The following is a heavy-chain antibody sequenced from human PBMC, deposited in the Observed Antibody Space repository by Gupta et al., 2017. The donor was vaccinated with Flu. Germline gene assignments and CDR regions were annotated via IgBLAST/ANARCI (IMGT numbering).Heavy chain of an antibody. CDR3: AKAGIWKYCSSTNCSRFYFDY. V-gene: IGHV3-23*01. Sequence: FAMGWVRQAPGKGLEWVSGISGSGDATYSTDSVKGRFTISRDNSKNTLFLQMNSRRAEDTAIYYCAKAGIWKYCSSTNCSRFYFDYWGQGSLVTVSS. J-gene: IGHJ4*02. CDR1: FA. CDR2: ISGSGDAT. D-gene: IGHD2-2*01.